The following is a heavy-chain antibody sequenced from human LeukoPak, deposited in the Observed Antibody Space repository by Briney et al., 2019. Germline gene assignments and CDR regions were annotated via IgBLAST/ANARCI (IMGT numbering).Heavy chain of an antibody. Sequence: GGSLRLSCAASGFTFSSYSMNWVRQAPGKGLEWVSYISSSSSTIYYADSVKGRFTISRDNVKNSLYLQMNSLRAEDTAVYYCARDRNYYDSSGYYANFDYWGQGTLVTVSS. J-gene: IGHJ4*02. D-gene: IGHD3-22*01. CDR1: GFTFSSYS. V-gene: IGHV3-48*04. CDR3: ARDRNYYDSSGYYANFDY. CDR2: ISSSSSTI.